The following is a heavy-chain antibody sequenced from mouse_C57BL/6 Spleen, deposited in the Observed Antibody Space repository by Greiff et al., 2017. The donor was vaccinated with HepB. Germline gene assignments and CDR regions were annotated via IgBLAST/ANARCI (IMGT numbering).Heavy chain of an antibody. CDR3: ASIYYGSSYFDY. CDR1: GFTFSSYT. CDR2: ISGGGGNT. D-gene: IGHD1-1*01. V-gene: IGHV5-9*01. Sequence: EVQLQESGGGLVKPGGSLKLSCAASGFTFSSYTMSWVRQTPEKRLEWVATISGGGGNTYYPDSVKGRFTISRDNAKNTLYLQMSSLRSEDTALYYCASIYYGSSYFDYWGQGTTLTVSS. J-gene: IGHJ2*01.